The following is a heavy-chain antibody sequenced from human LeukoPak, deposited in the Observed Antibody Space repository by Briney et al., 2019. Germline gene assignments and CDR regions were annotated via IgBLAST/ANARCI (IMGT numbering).Heavy chain of an antibody. J-gene: IGHJ5*02. CDR2: IYYAGST. Sequence: PSETLSLTCTVSGDSINNYYWSWIRQPLGKGLEWIGYIYYAGSTGYNPSLKSRVTMSTDTSKNQFSLRLTSVTAADTAIYYCTRGQTGETYVPFDPWGQGTLVTVSS. D-gene: IGHD1-1*01. V-gene: IGHV4-59*01. CDR3: TRGQTGETYVPFDP. CDR1: GDSINNYY.